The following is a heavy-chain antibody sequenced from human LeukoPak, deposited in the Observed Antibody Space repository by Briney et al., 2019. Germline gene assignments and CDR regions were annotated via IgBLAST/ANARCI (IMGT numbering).Heavy chain of an antibody. Sequence: SETLSLTCTVSGGSISSYYWSWIRQHPGKGLEWIGYIYYSGSTYYNPSLKSRVTISVDTSKNQFSLKLSSVTAADTAVYYCARYGSSGYYYLFDYWGQGTLVTVS. CDR2: IYYSGST. D-gene: IGHD3-22*01. J-gene: IGHJ4*02. V-gene: IGHV4-59*06. CDR1: GGSISSYY. CDR3: ARYGSSGYYYLFDY.